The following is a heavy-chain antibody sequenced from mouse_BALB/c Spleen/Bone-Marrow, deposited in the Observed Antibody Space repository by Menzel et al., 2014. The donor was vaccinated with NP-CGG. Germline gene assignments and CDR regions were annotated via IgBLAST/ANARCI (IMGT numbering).Heavy chain of an antibody. CDR2: ISTYSGNT. CDR3: ASPIYYGNYEGFAY. Sequence: QVQLKESGPELVRPGVSVKISYKGYGYTFTDYAMHWVKQSHAKSLEWIGVISTYSGNTNYNQKFKGKATMTVDKSSSTAYMELARLTSEDSAIYYCASPIYYGNYEGFAYWGRGTLVTVSA. CDR1: GYTFTDYA. D-gene: IGHD2-1*01. J-gene: IGHJ3*01. V-gene: IGHV1-67*01.